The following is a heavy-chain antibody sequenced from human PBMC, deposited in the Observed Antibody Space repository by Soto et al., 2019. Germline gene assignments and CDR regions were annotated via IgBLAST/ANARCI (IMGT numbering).Heavy chain of an antibody. J-gene: IGHJ4*02. Sequence: GESLKISCMGSGYSFAGYWITWVRQKPGKGLEWMGRIAPSDSQTYYSPSFRGHVTISVTKSITTVFLQWSSLRASDTAMYYCARQIYDSDTGPNFQYYFDSWGQGTPVTVSS. CDR2: IAPSDSQT. CDR1: GYSFAGYW. D-gene: IGHD3-22*01. CDR3: ARQIYDSDTGPNFQYYFDS. V-gene: IGHV5-10-1*01.